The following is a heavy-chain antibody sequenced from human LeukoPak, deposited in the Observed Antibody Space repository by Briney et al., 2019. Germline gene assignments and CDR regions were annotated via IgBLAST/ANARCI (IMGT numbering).Heavy chain of an antibody. D-gene: IGHD3-10*01. J-gene: IGHJ4*02. CDR2: ISGYNGDT. CDR1: GYTFTDYT. CDR3: ARDADGSGTLLDF. V-gene: IGHV1-18*01. Sequence: GASVKVSCKASGYTFTDYTITWVRQAPGQGLEWVGWISGYNGDTKSAQKLQGRVTMTTATSTSTAYMELRSLRSDDTAVYYCARDADGSGTLLDFWGQGTLVTVSS.